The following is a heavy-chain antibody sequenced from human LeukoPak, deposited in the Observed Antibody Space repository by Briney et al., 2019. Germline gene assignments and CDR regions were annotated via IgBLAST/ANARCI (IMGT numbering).Heavy chain of an antibody. CDR2: IYYSGST. J-gene: IGHJ4*02. CDR1: GGSISSSSYY. D-gene: IGHD1-1*01. Sequence: SSEALSLTCTVSGGSISSSSYYWGWIRQPPGKGLEWIGSIYYSGSTYYNPSLKSRVTISVDTSKNQFSLKLSSVTAADTAVYYCARYVPVGTGTTRASFDYWGQGTLVTVSS. V-gene: IGHV4-39*07. CDR3: ARYVPVGTGTTRASFDY.